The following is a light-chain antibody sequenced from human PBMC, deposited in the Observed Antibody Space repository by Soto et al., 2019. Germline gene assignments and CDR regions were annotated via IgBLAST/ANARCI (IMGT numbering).Light chain of an antibody. CDR2: KVS. CDR3: MQGTHWPHT. CDR1: QHIVYIDGNTY. J-gene: IGKJ2*01. V-gene: IGKV2-30*01. Sequence: DVVMTQSPLSLPVTLAQPASISCRYSQHIVYIDGNTYLTWFQQKPGQSPRRLIYKVSTRASGVPGRFSGSGSGTDFTLRISRVEAEDVGVDYVMQGTHWPHTFGQGTKLEIK.